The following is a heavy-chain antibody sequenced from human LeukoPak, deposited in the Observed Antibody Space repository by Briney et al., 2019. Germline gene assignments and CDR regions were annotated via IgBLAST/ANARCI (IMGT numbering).Heavy chain of an antibody. CDR1: GFTFSSYA. CDR3: ARDGGNSWDY. Sequence: GGSVRLSCAGSGFTFSSYAMSWVRQAPGKGLEWVSGISGSGGNTYYADSVKGRFTISRDNSKNTLSLQMNSLRAEDTAVYYCARDGGNSWDYWGQGTLVTVSS. J-gene: IGHJ4*02. V-gene: IGHV3-23*01. D-gene: IGHD6-13*01. CDR2: ISGSGGNT.